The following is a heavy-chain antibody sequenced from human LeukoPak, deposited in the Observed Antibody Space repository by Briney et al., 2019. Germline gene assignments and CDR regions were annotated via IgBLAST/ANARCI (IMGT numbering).Heavy chain of an antibody. CDR3: ARLHRRQFTSFDY. D-gene: IGHD5-24*01. V-gene: IGHV3-53*01. J-gene: IGHJ4*02. CDR1: GFTVSNTY. CDR2: IYSAGST. Sequence: PGGSLRLSCTASGFTVSNTYMSWLRQAPGKGLEWVSAIYSAGSTYYVDSVKGRFTISRDNSKNTLYLQMDSLRVEDTAVYYCARLHRRQFTSFDYWGQGTLITVSS.